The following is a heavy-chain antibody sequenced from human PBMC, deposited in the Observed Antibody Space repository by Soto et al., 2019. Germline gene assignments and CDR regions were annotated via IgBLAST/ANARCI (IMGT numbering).Heavy chain of an antibody. Sequence: SVKVSCKASGGTFSSYAISWVRQAPGQGLEWMGGIIPIFGTANYAQKFQGRVTITADESTSTAYMELSSLRSEDTAVYYCARPDYDILTGSPTLYYYYGMYVWGQGTTVTVSS. D-gene: IGHD3-9*01. V-gene: IGHV1-69*13. CDR3: ARPDYDILTGSPTLYYYYGMYV. J-gene: IGHJ6*02. CDR1: GGTFSSYA. CDR2: IIPIFGTA.